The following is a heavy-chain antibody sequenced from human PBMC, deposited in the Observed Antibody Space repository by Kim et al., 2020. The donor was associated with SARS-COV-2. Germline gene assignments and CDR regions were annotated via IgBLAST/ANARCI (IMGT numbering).Heavy chain of an antibody. CDR1: GYSISSGYY. J-gene: IGHJ4*02. V-gene: IGHV4-38-2*02. CDR2: IYHSGST. Sequence: SETLSLTCTVSGYSISSGYYWGWIRQPPGKGLEWIGSIYHSGSTYYNPSLKSRVTISVDTSKNQFSLKLSSVTAADTAVYYCARAMAGTLDTDYWGQGTLVTVSS. CDR3: ARAMAGTLDTDY. D-gene: IGHD6-19*01.